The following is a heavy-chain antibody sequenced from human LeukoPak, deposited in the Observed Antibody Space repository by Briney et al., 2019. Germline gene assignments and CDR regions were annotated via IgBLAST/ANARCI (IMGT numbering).Heavy chain of an antibody. CDR2: ISGSGGGT. J-gene: IGHJ4*02. D-gene: IGHD3-10*01. V-gene: IGHV3-23*01. Sequence: PGGSLRLSCATSGFTFSTSAMSWVRQAPGKGLAWVSTISGSGGGTYYADSVKGRFTISRDNSKNTLYLQMNSLRAEDTAVFYCAKLFYSSGMYHFDYWGQGTPVTVSS. CDR3: AKLFYSSGMYHFDY. CDR1: GFTFSTSA.